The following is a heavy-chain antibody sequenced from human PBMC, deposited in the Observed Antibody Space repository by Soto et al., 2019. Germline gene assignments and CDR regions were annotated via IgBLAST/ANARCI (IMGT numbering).Heavy chain of an antibody. J-gene: IGHJ4*02. Sequence: PSETLSLTCTVSGGSISGYYWSWIRQPPGKGLEWIGYMYNTGSTVYNPSFKSRVTISVDTSKNQFSLKLNSVTAADTAVYYCARHPGYYDILTGYTTYYFDYWGQGILVTVSS. D-gene: IGHD3-9*01. CDR3: ARHPGYYDILTGYTTYYFDY. V-gene: IGHV4-59*01. CDR2: MYNTGST. CDR1: GGSISGYY.